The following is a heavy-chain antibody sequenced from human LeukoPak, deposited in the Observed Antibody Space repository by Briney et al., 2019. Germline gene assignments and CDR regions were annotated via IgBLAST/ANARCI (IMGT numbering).Heavy chain of an antibody. CDR1: GSTFSSYA. D-gene: IGHD3-9*01. Sequence: GGSLRLSCAASGSTFSSYAMSWVRQAPGKGLEWVSAISGSGGSTYYAGSVKGRFTISRDNSKNTLYLQMNSLRAEDTAVYYCAKDRPDILTGSQFDYWGQGTLVTVSS. CDR2: ISGSGGST. J-gene: IGHJ4*02. V-gene: IGHV3-23*01. CDR3: AKDRPDILTGSQFDY.